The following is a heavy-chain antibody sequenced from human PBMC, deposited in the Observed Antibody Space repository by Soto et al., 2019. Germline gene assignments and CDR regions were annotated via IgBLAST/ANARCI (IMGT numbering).Heavy chain of an antibody. CDR2: IDWNGDT. D-gene: IGHD6-19*01. CDR3: VRVVYRSGWNGYYGMDV. Sequence: SGPTLVNPTQTLTLTCSFSGFSIRTSGMCVSWIRQPRGEALEWLALIDWNGDTYYSTSLKTRLTISRDTSKNQVVLTMTNMDPADTATYYCVRVVYRSGWNGYYGMDVWGPG. J-gene: IGHJ6*02. CDR1: GFSIRTSGMC. V-gene: IGHV2-70*01.